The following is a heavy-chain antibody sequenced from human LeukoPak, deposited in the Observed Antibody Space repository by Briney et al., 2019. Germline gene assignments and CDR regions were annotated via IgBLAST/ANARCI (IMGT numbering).Heavy chain of an antibody. CDR2: IYYSGST. J-gene: IGHJ5*02. V-gene: IGHV4-39*01. Sequence: PSETLSLTCTVSGGSISSSSYYWGWIRQPPGKGLEWIGIIYYSGSTYYNPSLKSRVTISVDTSKNQFSLKLSSVTAADTAVYYCARQHWGGYCSSTSCPSPYNWFDPWGQGTLVTVSS. D-gene: IGHD2-2*01. CDR3: ARQHWGGYCSSTSCPSPYNWFDP. CDR1: GGSISSSSYY.